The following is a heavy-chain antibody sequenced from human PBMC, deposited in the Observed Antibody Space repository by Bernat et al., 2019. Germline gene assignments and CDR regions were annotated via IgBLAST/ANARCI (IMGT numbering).Heavy chain of an antibody. CDR2: IRSKANSYAT. D-gene: IGHD4-17*01. CDR3: TRQEGYGDYPDY. Sequence: EVQLVESGGGLVQPGGSLKLSCAVSGFTFNGSAMHWVRQASGKGLEWVGRIRSKANSYATAYGASVTGRFTISRDDSKNTAYLQMNSLKTEDTAVYYCTRQEGYGDYPDYRGQGTLVTVSS. CDR1: GFTFNGSA. J-gene: IGHJ4*02. V-gene: IGHV3-73*02.